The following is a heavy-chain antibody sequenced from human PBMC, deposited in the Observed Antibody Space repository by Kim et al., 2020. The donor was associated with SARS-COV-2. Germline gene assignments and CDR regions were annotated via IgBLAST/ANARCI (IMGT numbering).Heavy chain of an antibody. Sequence: ADFVKGRFSISRDNAKNTLYLQMNSLSAEDTAVYYCARDRRGSGFTWPDYWGQGTLVTVSS. V-gene: IGHV3-74*01. J-gene: IGHJ4*02. CDR3: ARDRRGSGFTWPDY. D-gene: IGHD6-19*01.